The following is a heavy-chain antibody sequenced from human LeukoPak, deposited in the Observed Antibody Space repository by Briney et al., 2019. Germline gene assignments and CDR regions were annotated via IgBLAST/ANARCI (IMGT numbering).Heavy chain of an antibody. CDR1: GFAFGNFV. D-gene: IGHD5-12*01. J-gene: IGHJ6*02. CDR2: IYYSGST. V-gene: IGHV4-59*01. Sequence: PGGSLRLSCAASGFAFGNFVMSWVRQAPGKGLEWTGYIYYSGSTNYNPSLKGRVTISVDTSKNQFSLKLSSVTAADTAVYYCARVPDSGYDSAAMDVWGQGTTVTVSS. CDR3: ARVPDSGYDSAAMDV.